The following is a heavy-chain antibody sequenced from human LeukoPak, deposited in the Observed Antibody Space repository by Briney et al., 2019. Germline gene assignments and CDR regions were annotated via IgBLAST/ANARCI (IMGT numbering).Heavy chain of an antibody. J-gene: IGHJ4*02. CDR3: ARDLGLFCVYY. CDR2: INPNNGDT. D-gene: IGHD3-22*01. CDR1: GYTFTGYY. Sequence: ASVKVSFKASGYTFTGYYIHWVRQAPGQGLEWMGWINPNNGDTAYAQKFQGRVTMTRDTSISTGYMELGRLRSDDTAVYSCARDLGLFCVYYWGQGTLVTVSS. V-gene: IGHV1-2*02.